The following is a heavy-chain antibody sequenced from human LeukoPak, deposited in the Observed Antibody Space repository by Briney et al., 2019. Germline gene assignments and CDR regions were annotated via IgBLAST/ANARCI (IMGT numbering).Heavy chain of an antibody. CDR3: ARARTVVAHYYYGMDV. CDR2: IYTSGST. D-gene: IGHD4-23*01. V-gene: IGHV4-4*07. Sequence: SETLSLTCTVSGGSISSYYWSWIRQPAGKGLEWIGRIYTSGSTNYNPSLKSRVTMSVDTSQNQFSLKLSSVTAADTAVYYCARARTVVAHYYYGMDVWGQGTTVTVSS. CDR1: GGSISSYY. J-gene: IGHJ6*02.